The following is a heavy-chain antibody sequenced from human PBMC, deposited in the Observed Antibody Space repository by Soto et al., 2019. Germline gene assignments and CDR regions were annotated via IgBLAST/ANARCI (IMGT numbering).Heavy chain of an antibody. CDR1: GYTFTSYN. Sequence: QVQLVQSGAEVKKPGASVKVSCKTSGYTFTSYNISWVRQAPGQGLEWMGWISAYNTNTNYAQKFQGRVTMTTDTLTSTASMELRSLRSDDTAVYYCARDTPPTDYWGQGTLVTVSS. V-gene: IGHV1-18*01. CDR3: ARDTPPTDY. J-gene: IGHJ4*02. CDR2: ISAYNTNT.